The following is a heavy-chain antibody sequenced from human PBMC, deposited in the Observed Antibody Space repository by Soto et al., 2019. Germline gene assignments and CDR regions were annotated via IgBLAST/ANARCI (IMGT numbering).Heavy chain of an antibody. Sequence: GGSLRLSCAASGFTFSTYTMSWVRQAPGKGLEWVSAVLQTGSSTYYADSVKGRFTISRDNSKNTLYLQMNNLRAEDTAVYYCAKDFTPDGYWDFDYWGQGTLVTVSS. CDR2: VLQTGSST. CDR1: GFTFSTYT. CDR3: AKDFTPDGYWDFDY. D-gene: IGHD4-17*01. J-gene: IGHJ4*02. V-gene: IGHV3-23*01.